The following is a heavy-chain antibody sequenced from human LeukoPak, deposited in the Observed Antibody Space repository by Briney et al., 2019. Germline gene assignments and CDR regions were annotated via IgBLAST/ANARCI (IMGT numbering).Heavy chain of an antibody. CDR3: ARSMTDGTYFDY. CDR1: GFTFSSYA. V-gene: IGHV3-30*04. D-gene: IGHD2/OR15-2a*01. J-gene: IGHJ4*02. Sequence: GRSLRLSCAASGFTFSSYAMHWVRQAPGKGLEWVAVISYDGSNKYYADSVRGRFTISRDNSKNTLYLQMNSLRAEDTAVYYCARSMTDGTYFDYWGQGTLVTVSS. CDR2: ISYDGSNK.